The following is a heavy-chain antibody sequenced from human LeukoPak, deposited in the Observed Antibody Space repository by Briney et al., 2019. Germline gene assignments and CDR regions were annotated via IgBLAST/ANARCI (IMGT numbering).Heavy chain of an antibody. Sequence: GESLKISCKGSGYRFTSYWIGWVRQMPGKGLEWMGIIYPGDSDTRYSPSFQGQVTISADKSISAANLQWSSLKASDTAMYYCARHTNDYGGYGDYWGQGTLVTVSS. CDR2: IYPGDSDT. CDR1: GYRFTSYW. J-gene: IGHJ4*02. CDR3: ARHTNDYGGYGDY. D-gene: IGHD4-23*01. V-gene: IGHV5-51*01.